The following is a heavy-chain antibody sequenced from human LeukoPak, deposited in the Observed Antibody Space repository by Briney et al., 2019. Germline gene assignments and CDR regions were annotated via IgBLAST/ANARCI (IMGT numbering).Heavy chain of an antibody. V-gene: IGHV1-2*02. D-gene: IGHD6-19*01. CDR1: GYTFTGYY. CDR3: ARDRDKSGWHKQFDY. J-gene: IGHJ4*02. CDR2: INPNSGGT. Sequence: ASVKVSCKASGYTFTGYYMHWVRQAPGQGLEWTGWINPNSGGTNYAQKFQGRVTMTRDTSISTAYMELSRLRSDDTAVYYCARDRDKSGWHKQFDYWGQGTLVTVSS.